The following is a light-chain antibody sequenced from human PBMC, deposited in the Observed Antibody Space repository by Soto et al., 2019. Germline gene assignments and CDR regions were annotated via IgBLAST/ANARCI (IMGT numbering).Light chain of an antibody. Sequence: AIRMTQSPSSFSASTGDRVTITCRASQGISSYLAWYQQKPGKAPKLLIYAASTLQSGVPSRFSGSRSGTEFTLTISSLQPEDFASYYCLQDYGDSWTFGQGTKVEIE. V-gene: IGKV1-8*01. J-gene: IGKJ1*01. CDR3: LQDYGDSWT. CDR2: AAS. CDR1: QGISSY.